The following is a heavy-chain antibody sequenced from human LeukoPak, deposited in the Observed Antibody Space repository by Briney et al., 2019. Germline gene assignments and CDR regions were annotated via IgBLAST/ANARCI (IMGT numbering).Heavy chain of an antibody. D-gene: IGHD6-6*01. CDR1: GFIFSAYY. CDR3: GRGGPVAALDG. CDR2: INGDGTIT. J-gene: IGHJ4*02. V-gene: IGHV3-74*01. Sequence: GGSLRLSCEASGFIFSAYYMHWVRQAPGKGLVWVSHINGDGTITNYADSVKSRFTITRDNAKNTLSLQMNSLRAEDTAVYYCGRGGPVAALDGWGQGTLVIVSS.